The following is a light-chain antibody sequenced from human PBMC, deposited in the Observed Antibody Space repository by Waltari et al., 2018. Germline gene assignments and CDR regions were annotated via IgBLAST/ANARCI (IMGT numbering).Light chain of an antibody. J-gene: IGKJ1*01. Sequence: EIELTQSPATLSVSPGDRATLSCRASQSVTNNLAWYQQKPGQAPRLNIYGASARTTGIPARFSGRGSGTEFTLTISSLQSEDFAVYYCQQYYDWPPWTFGQGTKVEVK. CDR3: QQYYDWPPWT. CDR1: QSVTNN. V-gene: IGKV3-15*01. CDR2: GAS.